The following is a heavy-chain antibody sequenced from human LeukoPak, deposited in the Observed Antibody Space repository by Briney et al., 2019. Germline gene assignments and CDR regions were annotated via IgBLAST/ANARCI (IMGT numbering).Heavy chain of an antibody. CDR2: IYYSGST. J-gene: IGHJ6*03. CDR3: ARPYTGYYYMDV. D-gene: IGHD2-2*02. Sequence: SETLSLTCTVSGDSISSYYWSWIRQPPGKGLEWIGYIYYSGSTNYNPSLKSRVTISVDTSKNQFSLKLSSVTAADTAVYYCARPYTGYYYMDVWGKGTTVTVSS. V-gene: IGHV4-59*01. CDR1: GDSISSYY.